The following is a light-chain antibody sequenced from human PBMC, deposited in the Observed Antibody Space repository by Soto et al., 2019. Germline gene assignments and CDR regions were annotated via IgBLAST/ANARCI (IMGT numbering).Light chain of an antibody. CDR1: QSVSSN. CDR3: QQYNNWPPWT. CDR2: GAS. V-gene: IGKV3-15*01. Sequence: EIVMTQSPATLSVSPGERATLSCRASQSVSSNLAWYQQKPGQAPRLLIYGASTRATGIPARFSGSGSGTEFTRIIISRQSEDFAVYYCQQYNNWPPWTFGQGTKVEIK. J-gene: IGKJ1*01.